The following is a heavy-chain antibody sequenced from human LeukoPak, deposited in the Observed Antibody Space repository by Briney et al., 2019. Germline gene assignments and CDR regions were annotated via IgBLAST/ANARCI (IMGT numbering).Heavy chain of an antibody. J-gene: IGHJ6*02. Sequence: GGSLRLSCAASGFTFSDYYMSWIRQAPGKGLEWVSYISSSGSTIYYADSVKGRFTISRDNARHSLYLQMNSLRAEYTAVYCCARDRVVVVPAAISYYYYYYGMGVWGQGTTVTVSS. CDR1: GFTFSDYY. CDR3: ARDRVVVVPAAISYYYYYYGMGV. CDR2: ISSSGSTI. V-gene: IGHV3-11*01. D-gene: IGHD2-2*02.